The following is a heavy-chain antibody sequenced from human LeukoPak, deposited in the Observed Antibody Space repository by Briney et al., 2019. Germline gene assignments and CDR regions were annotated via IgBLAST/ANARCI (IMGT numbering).Heavy chain of an antibody. V-gene: IGHV4-59*11. CDR2: VTNSGTT. CDR1: GDSISSHY. CDR3: ARAFGQLYFDY. D-gene: IGHD5-18*01. Sequence: KPSETLSLTCTVSGDSISSHYWSWTRQSPGKGLEWIGYVTNSGTTKFNPSLKSRVTISRDTSKNQISLRLSSVTAADTAVYYCARAFGQLYFDYWGQGTLVTVSS. J-gene: IGHJ4*02.